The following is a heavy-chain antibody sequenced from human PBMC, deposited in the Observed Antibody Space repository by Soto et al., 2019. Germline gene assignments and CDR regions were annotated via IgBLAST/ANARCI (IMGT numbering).Heavy chain of an antibody. Sequence: QVQLVESGGGVVQPGRSLRLSCAGSGFTFSSIGWHWVRRAPGRGLEWVAVIWYDGSNKYYADSVKGRFTISRDNSKNTLYLQMNSLRAEDTAVYYCAREGTAMVFDYWGQGTLVTVSS. CDR1: GFTFSSIG. V-gene: IGHV3-33*01. D-gene: IGHD5-18*01. CDR3: AREGTAMVFDY. CDR2: IWYDGSNK. J-gene: IGHJ4*02.